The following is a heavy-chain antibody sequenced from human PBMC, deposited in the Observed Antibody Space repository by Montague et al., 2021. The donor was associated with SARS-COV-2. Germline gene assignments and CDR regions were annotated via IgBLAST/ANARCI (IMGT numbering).Heavy chain of an antibody. CDR3: AREERTTDYDILTGYYYYYYMDV. CDR2: IYTSGST. J-gene: IGHJ6*03. Sequence: TLSLTCTVSGGSISSGSYYWSWIRQPAGKGLEWIRRIYTSGSTNHNPSLQSRVTISVDTSKNQLSLKLSSVTAADTAVYYCAREERTTDYDILTGYYYYYYMDVWGQGTTVTVSS. D-gene: IGHD3-9*01. CDR1: GGSISSGSYY. V-gene: IGHV4-61*02.